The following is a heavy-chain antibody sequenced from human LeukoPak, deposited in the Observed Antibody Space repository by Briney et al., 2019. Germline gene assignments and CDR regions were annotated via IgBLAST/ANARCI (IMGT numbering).Heavy chain of an antibody. Sequence: SETLSLTCTVSGGSISSYYWSWIRQPAGKGLEWIGRINTSGSTNYNPSLKSRVTMSVDTSKNQFSLKLSSVTAADTAVYYCARDIVVVPAAIRGGRFDPWGQGTLVTVSS. V-gene: IGHV4-4*07. CDR1: GGSISSYY. CDR3: ARDIVVVPAAIRGGRFDP. J-gene: IGHJ5*02. D-gene: IGHD2-2*02. CDR2: INTSGST.